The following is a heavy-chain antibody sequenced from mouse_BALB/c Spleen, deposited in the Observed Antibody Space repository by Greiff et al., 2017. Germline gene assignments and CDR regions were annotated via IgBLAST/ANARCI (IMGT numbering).Heavy chain of an antibody. D-gene: IGHD2-4*01. V-gene: IGHV2-9*02. Sequence: VQLQQSGPGLVAPSQSLSITCTVSGFSLTSYGVHWVRQPPGKGLEWLGVIWAGGSTNYNSALMSRLSISKDNSKSQVFLKMNSLQTDDTAMYYCARAPYDYPYAMDYWGQGTSVTVSS. J-gene: IGHJ4*01. CDR3: ARAPYDYPYAMDY. CDR2: IWAGGST. CDR1: GFSLTSYG.